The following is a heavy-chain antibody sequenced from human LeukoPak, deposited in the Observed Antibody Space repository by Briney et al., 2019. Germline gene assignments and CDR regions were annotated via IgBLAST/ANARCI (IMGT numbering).Heavy chain of an antibody. J-gene: IGHJ6*02. D-gene: IGHD6-13*01. CDR3: ARAQRSSWYLNYYYYGMDV. Sequence: SDTLSLTCTVSGGSISSYYWSWIRQPPGKGLEWIGYIYYSGSTNYNPSLKSRVTISVDTSKNQFSLKLSSVTAADTAVYYCARAQRSSWYLNYYYYGMDVWGQGTTVTVSS. V-gene: IGHV4-59*07. CDR1: GGSISSYY. CDR2: IYYSGST.